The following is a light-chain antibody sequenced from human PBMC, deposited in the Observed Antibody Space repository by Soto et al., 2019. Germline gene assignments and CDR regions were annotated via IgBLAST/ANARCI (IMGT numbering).Light chain of an antibody. J-gene: IGLJ1*01. CDR2: EVS. V-gene: IGLV2-14*01. Sequence: QSALTQPASVSGSPGQSITISCTGTSSDVGGYDAVAWYQQYPGKAPKLMIYEVSNRLSEISDRFSGSKSGNTASLTISGLQAADEADYYCSSYRRGSAPYVFGTGTKLTVL. CDR1: SSDVGGYDA. CDR3: SSYRRGSAPYV.